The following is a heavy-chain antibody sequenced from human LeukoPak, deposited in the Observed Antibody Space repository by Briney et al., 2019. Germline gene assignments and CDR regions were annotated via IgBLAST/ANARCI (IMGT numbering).Heavy chain of an antibody. CDR3: ARDPEEYCSGGSCYHWFDP. Sequence: GSSVKVSCKASGGTFSSYAISWVRQAPGQGLEWMGGIIPIFATANYAQKFQGRVTITADESTSTAYMELSSLRSEDTAVYYCARDPEEYCSGGSCYHWFDPWGQGTLVTVSS. J-gene: IGHJ5*02. CDR1: GGTFSSYA. V-gene: IGHV1-69*01. CDR2: IIPIFATA. D-gene: IGHD2-15*01.